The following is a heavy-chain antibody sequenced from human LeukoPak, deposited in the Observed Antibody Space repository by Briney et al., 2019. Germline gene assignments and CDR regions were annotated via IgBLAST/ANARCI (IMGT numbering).Heavy chain of an antibody. D-gene: IGHD3-22*01. CDR2: IYYSGST. Sequence: SETLSLTCTVSGGSISSHYWSWIRQPPGKGLEWIGYIYYSGSTNYNPSLKSRVTISVDTSKNQFSLKLSSVTAADTAVYYCARGRYYYDSSAEGYWGQGTLVTVSS. V-gene: IGHV4-59*11. CDR1: GGSISSHY. J-gene: IGHJ4*02. CDR3: ARGRYYYDSSAEGY.